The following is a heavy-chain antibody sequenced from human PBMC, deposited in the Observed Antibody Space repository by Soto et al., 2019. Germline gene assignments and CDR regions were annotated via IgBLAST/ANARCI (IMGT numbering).Heavy chain of an antibody. CDR3: AKVAFKPYCSGGSCYVFDY. CDR2: TSGSGGST. J-gene: IGHJ4*02. Sequence: GGSLRLSCAASGFTFSSYAMSWVRQAPGKGLEWVSATSGSGGSTYYADSVKGRFTISRDNSKNTLYLQMNSLRAEDTAVYYCAKVAFKPYCSGGSCYVFDYWGQGTLVTVSS. V-gene: IGHV3-23*01. CDR1: GFTFSSYA. D-gene: IGHD2-15*01.